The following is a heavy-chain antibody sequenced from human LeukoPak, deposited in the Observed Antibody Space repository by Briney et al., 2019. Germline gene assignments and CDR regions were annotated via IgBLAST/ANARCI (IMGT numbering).Heavy chain of an antibody. J-gene: IGHJ4*02. V-gene: IGHV4-61*01. CDR3: AREVVYGGPNFDY. Sequence: SETLSLTCTVSGGSVSSGSYYWSWLRQPPGTGLEWIGYIYYSGSTNYNPSLKSRVTISVDTSKNQFSLKLSSVTAADTAVYYCAREVVYGGPNFDYWGQGTLVTVSS. CDR1: GGSVSSGSYY. D-gene: IGHD4-23*01. CDR2: IYYSGST.